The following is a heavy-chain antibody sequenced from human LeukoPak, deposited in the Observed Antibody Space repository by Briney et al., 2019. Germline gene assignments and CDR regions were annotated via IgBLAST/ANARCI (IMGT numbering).Heavy chain of an antibody. V-gene: IGHV4-4*07. J-gene: IGHJ5*02. D-gene: IGHD3-22*01. CDR1: GGSISSYY. Sequence: SETLSPTCTVSGGSISSYYWSWIRQPAGKGLEWIGRIYTSGSTNYNPSLKSRVTMSVDTSKNQFSLKLSSVTAADTAVYYCARDLYYYDSSGYYHNWFDPWGQGTLVTVSS. CDR2: IYTSGST. CDR3: ARDLYYYDSSGYYHNWFDP.